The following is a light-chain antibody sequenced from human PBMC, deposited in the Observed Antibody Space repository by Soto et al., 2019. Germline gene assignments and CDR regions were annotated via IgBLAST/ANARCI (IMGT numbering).Light chain of an antibody. J-gene: IGLJ1*01. CDR3: SSFSSSSSHYV. CDR1: SSDVGLYNY. V-gene: IGLV2-14*01. CDR2: EVS. Sequence: QSVLTQPASVSWSPGQSITISCTGTSSDVGLYNYVSWYQQHPGKAPKLMIYEVSNRPSGVSNRFSGSKSSNTASLTISGLQAEDEADYYCSSFSSSSSHYVFGTGTKVTVL.